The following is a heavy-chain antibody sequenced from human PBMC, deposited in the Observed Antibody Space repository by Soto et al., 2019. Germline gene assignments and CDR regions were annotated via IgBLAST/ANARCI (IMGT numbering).Heavy chain of an antibody. CDR1: GFTFSSYG. V-gene: IGHV3-30*03. CDR2: ISYDGSNK. J-gene: IGHJ4*02. CDR3: ARDGPYTAMADFDY. Sequence: QVQLVESGGGVVQPGRSLRLSCAASGFTFSSYGMHWVRQAPGKGLEWVAVISYDGSNKYYADSVKGRFTISRDNSKNTLYLQMNSLRAEDTAVYYCARDGPYTAMADFDYWGQGTLVTVSS. D-gene: IGHD5-18*01.